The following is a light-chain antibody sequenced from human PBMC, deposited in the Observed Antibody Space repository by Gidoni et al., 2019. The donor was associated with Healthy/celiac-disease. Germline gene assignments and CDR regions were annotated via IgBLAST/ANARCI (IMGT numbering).Light chain of an antibody. CDR3: QQSFSTPRT. J-gene: IGKJ1*01. CDR1: QSISSY. Sequence: DIQMTQSPSSLSASVGDRVTITCRASQSISSYLNWYQQKPGKAPKLLIYAASSLQSGVPSRFSGSGSGTDFTITISSLQPEDFATYYCQQSFSTPRTFGQXTKVEIK. V-gene: IGKV1-39*01. CDR2: AAS.